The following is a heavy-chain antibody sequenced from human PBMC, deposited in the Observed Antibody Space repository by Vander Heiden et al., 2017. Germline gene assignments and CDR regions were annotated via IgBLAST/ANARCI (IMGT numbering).Heavy chain of an antibody. CDR3: ARDLEQWLPLS. J-gene: IGHJ5*02. Sequence: EVQLVESGGGLVKPGGSLRLSCAVSGFTFSSYTMNWVRQAPGKGLEWVSSISSSSSYIYYGDSVKGRFTISRDNAKNSLYLQMNSLRAEDTAVYYCARDLEQWLPLSWGQGTLVTVSS. CDR1: GFTFSSYT. V-gene: IGHV3-21*01. D-gene: IGHD6-19*01. CDR2: ISSSSSYI.